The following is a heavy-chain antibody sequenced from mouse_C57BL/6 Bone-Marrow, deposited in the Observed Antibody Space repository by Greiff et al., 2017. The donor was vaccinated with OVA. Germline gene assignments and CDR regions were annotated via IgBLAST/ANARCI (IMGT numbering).Heavy chain of an antibody. CDR2: ISYDGSN. CDR3: ARMYGNSWFAY. J-gene: IGHJ3*01. V-gene: IGHV3-6*01. CDR1: GYSITSGYY. D-gene: IGHD2-10*02. Sequence: DVHLVESGPGLVKPSQSLSLTCSVTGYSITSGYYWNWIRQFPGNKLEWMGYISYDGSNNYNPSLKNRISITRDTSKNQFFLKLNSVTTEDTATYYCARMYGNSWFAYWGQGTLVTVSA.